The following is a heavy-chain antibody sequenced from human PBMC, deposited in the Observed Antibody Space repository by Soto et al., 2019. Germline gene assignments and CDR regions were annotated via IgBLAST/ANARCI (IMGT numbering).Heavy chain of an antibody. Sequence: ASVKVSCKASGGTFSSYAISWVRQAPGQGLEWMGGIIPIFGTANYAQKFQGRVTITADESTSTAYMELSSLRSEDTAVYYCARPANLYYDHLTYYFDYWGQGTLVTVSS. J-gene: IGHJ4*02. V-gene: IGHV1-69*13. CDR1: GGTFSSYA. CDR2: IIPIFGTA. D-gene: IGHD3-22*01. CDR3: ARPANLYYDHLTYYFDY.